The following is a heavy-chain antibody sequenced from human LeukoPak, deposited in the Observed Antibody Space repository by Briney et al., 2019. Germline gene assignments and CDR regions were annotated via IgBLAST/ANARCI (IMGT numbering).Heavy chain of an antibody. Sequence: GASLQISCKGSGYSFTNYWIAWVRQMPGKGLEWMGRIDPSDSDTYYSPSFQGHVTISADRSISTGFLQWSSLQASDTAMYYCARGSSSWDFDYWGQGALVIVSS. CDR3: ARGSSSWDFDY. J-gene: IGHJ4*02. CDR1: GYSFTNYW. V-gene: IGHV5-10-1*01. D-gene: IGHD6-13*01. CDR2: IDPSDSDT.